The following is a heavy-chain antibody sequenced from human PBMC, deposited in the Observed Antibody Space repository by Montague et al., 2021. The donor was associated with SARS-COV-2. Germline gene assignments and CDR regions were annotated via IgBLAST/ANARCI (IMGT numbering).Heavy chain of an antibody. Sequence: SETLSLTCTVSGGSISSSSYYWGWIRQPPGKGLEWIGNIYNSGSTYYNPSLKSRVTISVDTSKNQFSLKLSSVTAADTAVYYCARQKMGSVTIFGVVMRDRWGGSWGQGTLVTVSS. D-gene: IGHD3-3*01. CDR2: IYNSGST. CDR3: ARQKMGSVTIFGVVMRDRWGGS. CDR1: GGSISSSSYY. J-gene: IGHJ4*02. V-gene: IGHV4-39*01.